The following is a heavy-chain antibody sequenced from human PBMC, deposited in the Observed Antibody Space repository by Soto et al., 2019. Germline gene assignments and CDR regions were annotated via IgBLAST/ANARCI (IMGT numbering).Heavy chain of an antibody. D-gene: IGHD2-2*01. V-gene: IGHV4-39*01. CDR1: GGSISSSSYY. CDR3: PRHITGYCSSTSCYKNYYSYMDV. Sequence: PSETLSLTCTVSGGSISSSSYYWGWIRQPPGKGLEWIGSIYYSGSTYYNPSLKSRVTISVDTSKNQFSLKVSSVTAADTGVYYCPRHITGYCSSTSCYKNYYSYMDVWGTRNTVTVCS. J-gene: IGHJ6*03. CDR2: IYYSGST.